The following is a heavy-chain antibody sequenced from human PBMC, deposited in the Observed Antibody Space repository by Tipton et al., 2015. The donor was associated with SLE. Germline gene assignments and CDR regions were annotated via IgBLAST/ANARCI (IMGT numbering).Heavy chain of an antibody. CDR1: GFTFSSYS. V-gene: IGHV3-30*04. CDR3: ARGWDY. CDR2: ISYDGSNK. Sequence: SLRLSCAASGFTFSSYSMHWVRQAPGKGLEWVAVISYDGSNKYYADSVKGRFPISRDNAKNSLYLQMNSLRAEDTAVYYCARGWDYWGQGTLVTVSS. D-gene: IGHD2-15*01. J-gene: IGHJ4*02.